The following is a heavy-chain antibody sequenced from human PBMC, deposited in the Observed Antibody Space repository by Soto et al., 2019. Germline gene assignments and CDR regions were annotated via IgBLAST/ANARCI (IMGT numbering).Heavy chain of an antibody. J-gene: IGHJ2*01. CDR1: GYTFTSYG. D-gene: IGHD6-19*01. CDR3: ARDPIQLGWLVKGPPGNWYFDL. Sequence: ASVKVSCKASGYTFTSYGISWVRQAPGQGLEWMGWISAYNGNTNYAQKLQGRVTMTTDTSTSTAYMELRSLRSDDTAVYYCARDPIQLGWLVKGPPGNWYFDLWGRGTLVTVSS. CDR2: ISAYNGNT. V-gene: IGHV1-18*01.